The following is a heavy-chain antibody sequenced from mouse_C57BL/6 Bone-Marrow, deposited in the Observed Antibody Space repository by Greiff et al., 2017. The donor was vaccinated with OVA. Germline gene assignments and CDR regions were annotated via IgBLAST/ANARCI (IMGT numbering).Heavy chain of an antibody. CDR1: GYTFTSYW. Sequence: QVQLKQPGAELVKPGDSVKVSCKASGYTFTSYWMHWVKQRPGQGLEWIGRIHPSDSDPNYNQKFKGKATLTVDKSSSTAYMQLSSLTSEDSAVYYCAITGQLDYFDYWGQGTTLTVSS. CDR3: AITGQLDYFDY. V-gene: IGHV1-74*01. J-gene: IGHJ2*01. CDR2: IHPSDSDP. D-gene: IGHD3-2*01.